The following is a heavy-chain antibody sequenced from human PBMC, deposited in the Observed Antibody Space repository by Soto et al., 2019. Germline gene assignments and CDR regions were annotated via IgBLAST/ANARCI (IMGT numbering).Heavy chain of an antibody. D-gene: IGHD3-10*01. V-gene: IGHV3-23*01. CDR1: GFTFSSDA. CDR2: ISGSGGST. J-gene: IGHJ6*02. CDR3: AGGSGRPYDYDYGMDV. Sequence: GGSLRLSCAASGFTFSSDAMSWVRQAPGKGLEWVSAISGSGGSTYYADSVKGRFTISRDKSKNTLYLQMNSLRAKDTAVYVCAGGSGRPYDYDYGMDVWGQGTTVTVSS.